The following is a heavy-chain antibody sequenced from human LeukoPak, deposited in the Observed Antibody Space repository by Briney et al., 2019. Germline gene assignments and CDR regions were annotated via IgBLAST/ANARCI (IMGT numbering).Heavy chain of an antibody. CDR2: INSDGSST. CDR1: GFTFSSYW. D-gene: IGHD3-22*01. V-gene: IGHV3-74*01. CDR3: ASSPYYYDSSGEEYFQH. J-gene: IGHJ1*01. Sequence: TGGSLRLSCAAPGFTFSSYWMHWVRQAPGKGPVWVSRINSDGSSTSYADSVKGRLTISRDNAKNTLYLQMNSLRAEDTAGYYCASSPYYYDSSGEEYFQHWGQGTLVTVSS.